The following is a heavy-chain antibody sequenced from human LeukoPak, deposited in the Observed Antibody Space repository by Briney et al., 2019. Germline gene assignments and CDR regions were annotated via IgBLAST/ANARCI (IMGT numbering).Heavy chain of an antibody. D-gene: IGHD5-12*01. V-gene: IGHV1-2*02. J-gene: IGHJ4*02. CDR2: INPNSGAT. CDR1: GYTFTAFY. Sequence: ASVKVSCKASGYTFTAFYVHWVRQAPGQGLEWMGWINPNSGATNYAQKFQGRVTMTRDTSISTAYMEVSRLTSDDTAVFYCAREGSGYPYWGQGTLVTVSS. CDR3: AREGSGYPY.